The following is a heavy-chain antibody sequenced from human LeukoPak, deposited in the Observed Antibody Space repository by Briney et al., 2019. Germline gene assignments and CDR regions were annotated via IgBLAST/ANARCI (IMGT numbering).Heavy chain of an antibody. J-gene: IGHJ4*02. CDR3: TRIFRTAHFDY. Sequence: GGSLRLSCAASGFTFTNAWMNWVRQAPGKGLEWVGRIKSKTDGGTTDYAAPVKGRFTISRDDSENTLYQQVNSLKTEDTAVYYCTRIFRTAHFDYWGQGTPVTVSS. CDR1: GFTFTNAW. D-gene: IGHD2/OR15-2a*01. CDR2: IKSKTDGGTT. V-gene: IGHV3-15*07.